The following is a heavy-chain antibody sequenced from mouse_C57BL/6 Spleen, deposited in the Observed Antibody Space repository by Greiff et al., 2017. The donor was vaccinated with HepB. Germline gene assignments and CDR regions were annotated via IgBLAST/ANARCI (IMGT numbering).Heavy chain of an antibody. J-gene: IGHJ3*01. D-gene: IGHD6-2*01. Sequence: EVHLVESGPGLVKPSQSLSLTCSVTGYSITSGYYWNWIRQFPGNKLEWMGYISYDGSNNYNPSLKNRISITRDTSKNQFFLKLNSVTTEDTATYYCARNGLPSLPLAYWGQGTLVTVSA. CDR3: ARNGLPSLPLAY. V-gene: IGHV3-6*01. CDR1: GYSITSGYY. CDR2: ISYDGSN.